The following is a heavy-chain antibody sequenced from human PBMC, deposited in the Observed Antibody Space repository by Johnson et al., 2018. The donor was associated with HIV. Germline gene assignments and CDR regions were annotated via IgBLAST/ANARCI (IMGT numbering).Heavy chain of an antibody. V-gene: IGHV3-15*01. J-gene: IGHJ3*02. CDR1: GMAFSDLW. CDR3: AKEGNYNFWSGYHHDAFDI. Sequence: VQLVESGGGLVKPGGSLTVSCAASGMAFSDLWMNWVRQAPGKGLEWVGRIRSKTAGGTIEYAAPVKGRFTISRDNSKNTLYLQMNSLRAEDTAVYYCAKEGNYNFWSGYHHDAFDIWGQGTMVTVSS. CDR2: IRSKTAGGTI. D-gene: IGHD3-3*01.